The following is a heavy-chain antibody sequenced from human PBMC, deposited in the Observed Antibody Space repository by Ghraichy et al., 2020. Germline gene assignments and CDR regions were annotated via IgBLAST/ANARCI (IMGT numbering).Heavy chain of an antibody. Sequence: LTCAASGFTFSSYALSWVRQVPGKELEWVSAIVGNGDSTSYADSVKGRFTISRDNSEKTLFLQMNSLRAEDTAVYYCAKEGVLSMIVAYFDNWGQGTLVTVSS. CDR1: GFTFSSYA. D-gene: IGHD3-22*01. CDR3: AKEGVLSMIVAYFDN. J-gene: IGHJ4*02. CDR2: IVGNGDST. V-gene: IGHV3-23*01.